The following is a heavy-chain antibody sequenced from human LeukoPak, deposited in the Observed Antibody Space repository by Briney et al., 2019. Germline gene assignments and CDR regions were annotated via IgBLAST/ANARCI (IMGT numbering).Heavy chain of an antibody. CDR2: INQDGSEK. Sequence: PGGSLRLSCAGSGFTFGSFWMNWVRQAPGKGLEWVAHINQDGSEKYYVDSLKGRFTISRDNDKKLVFLQMNSLRVDDTAVYYCARVGPSYYYYYMDAWGNGTTVIVSS. CDR1: GFTFGSFW. CDR3: ARVGPSYYYYYMDA. J-gene: IGHJ6*03. V-gene: IGHV3-7*01.